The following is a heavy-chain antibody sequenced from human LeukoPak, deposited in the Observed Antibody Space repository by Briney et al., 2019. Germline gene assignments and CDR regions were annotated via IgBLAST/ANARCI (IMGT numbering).Heavy chain of an antibody. CDR3: ARVLWFGELPPDY. V-gene: IGHV4-39*01. CDR1: GGSISSSSYY. CDR2: IYSTGST. Sequence: SETLSLTCTVSGGSISSSSYYWGWIRQPPGKGLEWIGSIYSTGSTYYNPSLKSRVTISLDTSKNQFSLKLSSVTAADTAVYYCARVLWFGELPPDYWGQGTLVTVSS. J-gene: IGHJ4*02. D-gene: IGHD3-10*01.